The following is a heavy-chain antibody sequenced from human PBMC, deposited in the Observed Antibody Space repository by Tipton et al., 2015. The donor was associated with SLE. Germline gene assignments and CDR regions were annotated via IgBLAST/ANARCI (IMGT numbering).Heavy chain of an antibody. D-gene: IGHD6-13*01. Sequence: TLSLTCTVSGGSISSGGYYWSWIRQHPGKGLEWIGRIYTSGSTNYNPSRKSRVTMSVDTSKNQFSLKLSSVTAADTAVYYCAFLTPPGIAAAEGYFDYWGQGTLVTVSS. CDR2: IYTSGST. CDR1: GGSISSGGYY. J-gene: IGHJ4*02. V-gene: IGHV4-61*02. CDR3: AFLTPPGIAAAEGYFDY.